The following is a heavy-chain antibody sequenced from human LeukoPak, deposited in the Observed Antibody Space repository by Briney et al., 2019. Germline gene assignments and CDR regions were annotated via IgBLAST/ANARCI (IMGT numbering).Heavy chain of an antibody. CDR3: ARGSGMTTVTLLRY. CDR1: GYTFTSYD. Sequence: ASVKVSCKASGYTFTSYDINWVRQATGQGLEWMGWMNPNSGNTGYAQKFHGRVTMTRNTSISTAYMELSSLRSEDTAVYYCARGSGMTTVTLLRYWGQGTLVTVSS. CDR2: MNPNSGNT. D-gene: IGHD4-17*01. J-gene: IGHJ4*02. V-gene: IGHV1-8*01.